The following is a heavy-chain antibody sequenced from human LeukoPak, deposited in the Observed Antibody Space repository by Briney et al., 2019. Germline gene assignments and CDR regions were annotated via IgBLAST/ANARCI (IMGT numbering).Heavy chain of an antibody. Sequence: GGSLRLSCAASGFAFNTYAMHWVRQAPGKGLEWVTLIWHDGSHKFYIDSVRGRFTISRDNSRNTVYLQMNGLRAEDTAVYYCAREFFGSGSYPDYWGQGTLATVSS. V-gene: IGHV3-33*01. CDR3: AREFFGSGSYPDY. CDR1: GFAFNTYA. CDR2: IWHDGSHK. D-gene: IGHD3-10*01. J-gene: IGHJ4*02.